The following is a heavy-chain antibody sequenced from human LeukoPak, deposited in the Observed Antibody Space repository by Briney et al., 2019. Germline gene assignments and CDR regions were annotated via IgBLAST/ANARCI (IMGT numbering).Heavy chain of an antibody. CDR3: ASGGLVSRYLDH. Sequence: SETLSLTCTVSGGSVSSGSYYWSWIRQPPGKGLEWIGEIFYSGSTNSNPSLKSRLTMSVDESKHEFSLKLTSVTAADTAVYYCASGGLVSRYLDHWGQGTLVTVSS. D-gene: IGHD3-9*01. J-gene: IGHJ4*02. CDR1: GGSVSSGSYY. V-gene: IGHV4-61*01. CDR2: IFYSGST.